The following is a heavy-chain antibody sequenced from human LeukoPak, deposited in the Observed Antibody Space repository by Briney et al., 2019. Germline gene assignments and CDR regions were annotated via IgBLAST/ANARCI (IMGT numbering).Heavy chain of an antibody. CDR1: GYTFTSYA. D-gene: IGHD1-20*01. Sequence: ASVKVSCKASGYTFTSYAMHWVRQAPGQRLDWMGWISAYNGNTNYAQNLQARVTMTTDTSTSTAYMELRSLRSDDTAVYYCARDSSGVTGSPDYWGQGTLVTVSS. CDR3: ARDSSGVTGSPDY. CDR2: ISAYNGNT. V-gene: IGHV1-18*01. J-gene: IGHJ4*02.